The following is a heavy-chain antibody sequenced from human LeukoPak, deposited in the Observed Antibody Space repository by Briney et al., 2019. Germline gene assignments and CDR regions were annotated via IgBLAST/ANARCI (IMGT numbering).Heavy chain of an antibody. J-gene: IGHJ4*02. D-gene: IGHD5-12*01. CDR2: IWYHGNEI. CDR1: GFTFSNFG. V-gene: IGHV3-33*01. Sequence: SAGSLRLSCAASGFTFSNFGMHWVRKAPGRGLERVAVIWYHGNEIHYVDSVKGRFTISRDNFRNTLYLQMNSLRAEDSAVYYCVRGSGGNGYGYWGDNWGQGTLVIVSS. CDR3: VRGSGGNGYGYWGDN.